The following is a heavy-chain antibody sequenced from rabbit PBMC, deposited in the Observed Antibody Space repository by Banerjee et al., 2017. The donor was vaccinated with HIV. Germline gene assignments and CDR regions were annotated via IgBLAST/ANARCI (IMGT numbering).Heavy chain of an antibody. V-gene: IGHV1S40*01. CDR3: VREVAAKFGL. CDR2: IDSGSSGFT. CDR1: GVSFSSNYY. Sequence: QSLEESGGDLVKPGASLTLTCTASGVSFSSNYYMCWVRQAPGKGLEWIACIDSGSSGFTYFASWAKGRFTISKTSSTTVTLQMTSLTAADTATYFCVREVAAKFGLWGPGTLVTVS. D-gene: IGHD4-1*01. J-gene: IGHJ4*01.